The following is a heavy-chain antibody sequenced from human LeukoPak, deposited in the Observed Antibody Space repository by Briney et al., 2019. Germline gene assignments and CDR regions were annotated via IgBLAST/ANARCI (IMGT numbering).Heavy chain of an antibody. V-gene: IGHV3-23*01. CDR1: GFTFSSYA. J-gene: IGHJ4*02. CDR3: ARDYGGSSPFDY. D-gene: IGHD4-23*01. Sequence: PGGSLRLSCAASGFTFSSYAMSWVRQAPGKGLGWVSAISGSGGSTYYADSVKGRFTISRDNAKNSLYLQMNSLRAEDTAVYYCARDYGGSSPFDYWGQGTLVTVSS. CDR2: ISGSGGST.